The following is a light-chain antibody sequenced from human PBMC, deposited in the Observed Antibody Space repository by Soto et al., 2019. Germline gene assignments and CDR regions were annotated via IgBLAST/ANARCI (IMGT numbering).Light chain of an antibody. Sequence: DIVLTQSQVTLSLSPWERATLSCRASQSVSNNYLAWYQQKPGQAPRLLIYGASSRATGIPDRFSGSGSGTDFTLTISRLEPEDFAVYYCQQYGSSPLTFGGGTKVDIK. J-gene: IGKJ4*01. CDR3: QQYGSSPLT. CDR2: GAS. CDR1: QSVSNNY. V-gene: IGKV3-20*01.